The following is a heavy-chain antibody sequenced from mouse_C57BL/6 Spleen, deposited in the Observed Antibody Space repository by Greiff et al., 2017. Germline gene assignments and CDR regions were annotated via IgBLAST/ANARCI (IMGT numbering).Heavy chain of an antibody. J-gene: IGHJ3*01. V-gene: IGHV14-4*01. CDR3: TTRAYGSILAWFAY. CDR1: GFNITDDY. D-gene: IGHD1-1*01. Sequence: EVQLQQSGAELVRPGASVKLSCTASGFNITDDYMHWVKQRPEQGLEWIGWIDPENGGTEYASKFQGKATITADTSSNTAYLQLSRLTSEDTAVDYFTTRAYGSILAWFAYWGQGTLVTVSA. CDR2: IDPENGGT.